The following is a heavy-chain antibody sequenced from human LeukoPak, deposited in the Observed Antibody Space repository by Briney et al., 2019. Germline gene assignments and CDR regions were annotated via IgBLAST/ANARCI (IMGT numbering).Heavy chain of an antibody. J-gene: IGHJ4*02. CDR3: ARRGDSSGYWSSFDY. CDR1: GGSFSGYY. Sequence: PSETLSLTCAVYGGSFSGYYWSWIRQPPGKGLEWIGEINHSGSTNYNPSLKSRVTISVDTSKNQFSLNLSSVTAADTAMYYCARRGDSSGYWSSFDYWGQGTLVTVSS. V-gene: IGHV4-34*01. CDR2: INHSGST. D-gene: IGHD3-22*01.